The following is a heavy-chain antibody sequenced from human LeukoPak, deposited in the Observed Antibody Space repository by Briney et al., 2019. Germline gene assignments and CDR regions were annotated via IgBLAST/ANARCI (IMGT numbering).Heavy chain of an antibody. CDR1: GYSISSGYY. CDR2: IYTSGST. J-gene: IGHJ4*02. CDR3: ARDGYDSTGYYPF. V-gene: IGHV4-38-2*02. Sequence: SETLSLTCTVSGYSISSGYYWGWIRQPPGKGLEWIGRIYTSGSTNYNPSLKSRVTMSVDTSKNQFSLKLSSVTAADTAVYYCARDGYDSTGYYPFWGQGTLVTVSS. D-gene: IGHD3-22*01.